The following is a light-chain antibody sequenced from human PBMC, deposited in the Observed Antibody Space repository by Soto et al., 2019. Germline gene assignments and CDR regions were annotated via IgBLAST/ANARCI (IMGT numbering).Light chain of an antibody. CDR1: QSISNF. CDR2: AAS. Sequence: DIRMTQSPSSLSASLGDRVTITCRASQSISNFLNWVQHKPGNAPKVLISAASTLQSGVPPRFSGSESGTDSTLTISSLQPEDSASYYCQQYYNSVLTFGGGTKVDIK. J-gene: IGKJ4*01. V-gene: IGKV1-39*01. CDR3: QQYYNSVLT.